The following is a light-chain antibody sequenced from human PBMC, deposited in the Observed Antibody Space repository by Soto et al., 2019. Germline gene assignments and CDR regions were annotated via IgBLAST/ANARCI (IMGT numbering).Light chain of an antibody. J-gene: IGLJ2*01. CDR2: DVS. Sequence: QSALTQPASVSGSPGQSITISFTGTSSDVGGYDYVSWYQQHPGKVPKLMIYDVSSRPSGVSNRFSGSKSGNTASLTSSGLQSEDEADYYCNSYASSSTLVFGGRTQRTVL. CDR3: NSYASSSTLV. V-gene: IGLV2-14*01. CDR1: SSDVGGYDY.